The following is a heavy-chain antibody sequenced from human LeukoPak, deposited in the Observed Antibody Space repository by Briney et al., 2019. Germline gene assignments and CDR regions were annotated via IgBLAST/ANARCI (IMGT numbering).Heavy chain of an antibody. D-gene: IGHD2-15*01. CDR1: GFTFSSYW. Sequence: GGSLRLSCAASGFTFSSYWMSWVRQAPGKGLEWVANIKQDGSEKYYVDSVKGRFTISRDSAKNSLYLQMNSLRAEDTAVYYCARHAGYCSGGSCYDDAFDIWGQGTMVTVSS. CDR2: IKQDGSEK. CDR3: ARHAGYCSGGSCYDDAFDI. V-gene: IGHV3-7*03. J-gene: IGHJ3*02.